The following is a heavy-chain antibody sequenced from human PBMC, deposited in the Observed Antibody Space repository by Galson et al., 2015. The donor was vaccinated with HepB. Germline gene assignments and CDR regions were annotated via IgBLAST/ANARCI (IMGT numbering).Heavy chain of an antibody. D-gene: IGHD2-2*01. CDR1: GFTFSNAW. CDR3: TTETIVVVPAPNLYYGMDV. Sequence: SLRLSCAASGFTFSNAWMSWVRQAPGKGLEWVGRIKSKTDGGTTDYAAPVKGRFTISRDDSKNTLYLQMNSLKTEDTAVYYCTTETIVVVPAPNLYYGMDVWGQGTTVTVSS. V-gene: IGHV3-15*01. CDR2: IKSKTDGGTT. J-gene: IGHJ6*02.